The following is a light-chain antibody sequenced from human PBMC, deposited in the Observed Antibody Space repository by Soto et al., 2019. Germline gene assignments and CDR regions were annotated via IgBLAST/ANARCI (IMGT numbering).Light chain of an antibody. Sequence: EIVLTQSPGTLSLSPGERATLSCRASQSVSSSYLAWYQQKPGQAPRLLIYGASSRATGIPDRFSGSGSGTDFTLTISRLEPEDFAVYYCQQYGSSPRTFGQCTKVEI. V-gene: IGKV3-20*01. CDR1: QSVSSSY. CDR2: GAS. CDR3: QQYGSSPRT. J-gene: IGKJ1*01.